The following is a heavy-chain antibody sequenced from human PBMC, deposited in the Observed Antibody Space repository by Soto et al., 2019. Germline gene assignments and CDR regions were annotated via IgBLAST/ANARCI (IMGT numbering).Heavy chain of an antibody. Sequence: EVQLVESGGGLVQPGGSLRLSCEASGSTFRNYDMHWVRQGTGKGLEWVSGISAAGDPDYADSVEGRFTISRENAQNSFFVQMNSLRVVDAAVYYCARTDRDFYGLDVWGQGTTFIVSS. CDR2: ISAAGDP. V-gene: IGHV3-13*05. CDR3: ARTDRDFYGLDV. CDR1: GSTFRNYD. J-gene: IGHJ6*01.